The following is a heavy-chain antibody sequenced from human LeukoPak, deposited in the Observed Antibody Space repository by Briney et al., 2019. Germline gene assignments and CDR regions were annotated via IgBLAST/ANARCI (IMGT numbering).Heavy chain of an antibody. D-gene: IGHD3-22*01. CDR2: IGTAGDT. J-gene: IGHJ3*02. CDR1: GFTFSSYD. CDR3: AREALSLGYDSNGVDAFDI. V-gene: IGHV3-13*01. Sequence: GGSLRLSCAASGFTFSSYDMHWVRQVTGKGLEWVSAIGTAGDTYYPGSVKGRFTISRENAKNSLYLQMNSVRVGDAAVYYCAREALSLGYDSNGVDAFDIWGQGTMVTVSS.